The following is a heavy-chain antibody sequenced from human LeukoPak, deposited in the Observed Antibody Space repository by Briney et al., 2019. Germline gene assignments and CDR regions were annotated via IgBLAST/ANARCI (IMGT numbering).Heavy chain of an antibody. Sequence: GGSLRLSCAASGFTFSSYEMNWVRQAPGKGLEWVSYISSSGSTIYYADSVKGRFTISRDNAKNSLYLQMNSLRAEDTAVYYCARADYDYVWGSYRTGAFDIWGQGTMVTVSS. CDR2: ISSSGSTI. V-gene: IGHV3-48*03. CDR3: ARADYDYVWGSYRTGAFDI. D-gene: IGHD3-16*02. J-gene: IGHJ3*02. CDR1: GFTFSSYE.